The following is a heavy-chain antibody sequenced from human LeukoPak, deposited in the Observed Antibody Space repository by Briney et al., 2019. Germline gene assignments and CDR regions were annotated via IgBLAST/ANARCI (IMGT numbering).Heavy chain of an antibody. CDR3: AKDLCDYGDYGDAFDI. J-gene: IGHJ3*02. D-gene: IGHD4-17*01. CDR1: GFTFGIYG. CDR2: IRHDGTNK. V-gene: IGHV3-30*02. Sequence: GGSLRLSCAASGFTFGIYGMHWVRQAPGKGLEWVSFIRHDGTNKYYSDSVKGRFTISRDNTKNTLYLQMNSLRAEDTAVYYCAKDLCDYGDYGDAFDIWGQGTMVTVSS.